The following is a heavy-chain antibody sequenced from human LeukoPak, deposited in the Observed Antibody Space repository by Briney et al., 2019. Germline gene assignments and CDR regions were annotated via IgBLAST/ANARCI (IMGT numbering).Heavy chain of an antibody. CDR2: FDPEAGET. D-gene: IGHD4/OR15-4a*01. CDR1: GNTLSEIS. CDR3: ATHGAYVDPVRY. Sequence: ASVKVSCKVSGNTLSEISMHWVRQAPGKGLEWMGGFDPEAGETFYAQRFQGRVTMTEDTSADTAYMELSSLRSDDTAVYYCATHGAYVDPVRYWGQGTLVTVSS. V-gene: IGHV1-24*01. J-gene: IGHJ4*02.